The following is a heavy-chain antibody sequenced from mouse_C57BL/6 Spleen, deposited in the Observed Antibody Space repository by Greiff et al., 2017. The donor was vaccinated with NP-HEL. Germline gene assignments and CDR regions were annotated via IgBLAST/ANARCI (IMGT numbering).Heavy chain of an antibody. J-gene: IGHJ3*01. CDR2: ISYDGSN. CDR1: GYSITSGYY. D-gene: IGHD1-1*01. CDR3: ARGPYGSSAWFAY. V-gene: IGHV3-6*01. Sequence: EVQLQESGPGLVKPSQSLSLTCSVTGYSITSGYYWNWIRQFPGNKLEWMGYISYDGSNNYNPSLKNRISITRDTSKNQFFLKLNSVTTEDTATYYCARGPYGSSAWFAYWGQGTLVTVSA.